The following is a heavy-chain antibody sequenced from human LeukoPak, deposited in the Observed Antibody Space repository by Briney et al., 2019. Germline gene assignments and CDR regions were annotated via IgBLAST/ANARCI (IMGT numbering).Heavy chain of an antibody. J-gene: IGHJ4*02. CDR3: ARVSRGDIYFDY. D-gene: IGHD2-15*01. Sequence: PSETLSLTCTVSGGSISSSSYYWSWIRQPPGKGLEWIGYIYYSGSTNYNPSLKSRVTISVDTSKNQFSLKLSSVTAADTAVYYCARVSRGDIYFDYWGQGTLVTVSS. V-gene: IGHV4-61*01. CDR1: GGSISSSSYY. CDR2: IYYSGST.